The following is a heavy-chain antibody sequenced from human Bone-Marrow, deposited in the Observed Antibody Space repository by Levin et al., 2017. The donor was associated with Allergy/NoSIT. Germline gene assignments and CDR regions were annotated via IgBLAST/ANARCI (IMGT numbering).Heavy chain of an antibody. V-gene: IGHV3-21*01. Sequence: SLLLSCAASGFTFNTYTMNWVRQAPGPFLYFFSSLLLLPPSPSSSSSFKGRFTISRDNAKNSLFLQMNSLRAEDTAVYYCARDAGDALDVWGQGTTVTVSS. CDR1: GFTFNTYT. D-gene: IGHD2-21*02. CDR3: ARDAGDALDV. J-gene: IGHJ6*02. CDR2: LLLLPPSP.